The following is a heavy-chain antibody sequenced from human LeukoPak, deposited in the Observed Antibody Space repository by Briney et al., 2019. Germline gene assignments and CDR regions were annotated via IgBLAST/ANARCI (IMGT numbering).Heavy chain of an antibody. Sequence: GGSPRLSCVASGFTFSNYWMHWVRQPPGKGLVWVSRIYVDGRTTNYADSVKGRFTVSRDNAKNTVYLEMNSLSVEDTATYYCIRDFRSADLWGQGTLVTVTS. CDR3: IRDFRSADL. J-gene: IGHJ5*02. V-gene: IGHV3-74*01. CDR2: IYVDGRTT. CDR1: GFTFSNYW.